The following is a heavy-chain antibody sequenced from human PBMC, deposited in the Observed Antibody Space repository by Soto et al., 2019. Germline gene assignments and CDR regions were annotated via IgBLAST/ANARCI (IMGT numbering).Heavy chain of an antibody. J-gene: IGHJ5*01. CDR1: GFTFSSYA. V-gene: IGHV3-23*01. CDR3: AKVPASSWYAGNWFDS. Sequence: PGGSLRLSCAASGFTFSSYAMSWVRQAPGKGLEWVSAISGSGGSTYYADSVKGRFTITRDNSKNTLYLQMNSLRAEDTAVYYCAKVPASSWYAGNWFDSWGQGTLVTVSS. D-gene: IGHD6-13*01. CDR2: ISGSGGST.